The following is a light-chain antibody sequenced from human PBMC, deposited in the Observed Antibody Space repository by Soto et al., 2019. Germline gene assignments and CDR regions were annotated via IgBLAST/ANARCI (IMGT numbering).Light chain of an antibody. Sequence: EIVLTQSPGILSLSAGERATLSCRASQTITKNHVAWYQQKPGQTPRLIIYDAVNRATGVPDRFSGSGSGTDFTLTISRLEPEDFAVYYCHQCAHSPLTFGQGTKVKIK. V-gene: IGKV3-20*01. CDR2: DAV. CDR1: QTITKNH. CDR3: HQCAHSPLT. J-gene: IGKJ1*01.